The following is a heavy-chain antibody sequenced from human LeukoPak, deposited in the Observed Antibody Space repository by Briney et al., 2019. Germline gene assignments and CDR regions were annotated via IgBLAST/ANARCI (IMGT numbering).Heavy chain of an antibody. CDR2: ISGSGSYI. D-gene: IGHD3-22*01. CDR1: GITFSAYT. V-gene: IGHV3-21*01. J-gene: IGHJ4*02. CDR3: ASDRSLIASLYYFDN. Sequence: GGSLRLSCAASGITFSAYTMSWVRQAPGKGLEWVSSISGSGSYIFYADSVKGRFTISRDNAKNSLYLQMNSLRAEDTAVYYCASDRSLIASLYYFDNWGQGTLVTVSS.